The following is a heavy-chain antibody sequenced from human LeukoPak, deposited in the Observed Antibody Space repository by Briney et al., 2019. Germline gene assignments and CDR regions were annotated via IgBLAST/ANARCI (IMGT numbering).Heavy chain of an antibody. Sequence: GGSLRLSCAASGFTVRSNYMSWVRQAPGKGLEWVSVIYSGGSTYYADSVKGRFTISRDNSKNTLYLQMNSLRAEDTAVYYCARDRDRLGYFDYWGQGTLVTVSS. J-gene: IGHJ4*02. CDR3: ARDRDRLGYFDY. CDR2: IYSGGST. V-gene: IGHV3-53*01. CDR1: GFTVRSNY. D-gene: IGHD1-14*01.